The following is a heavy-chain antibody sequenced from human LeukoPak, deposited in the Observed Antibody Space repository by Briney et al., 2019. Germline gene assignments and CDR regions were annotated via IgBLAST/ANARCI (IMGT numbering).Heavy chain of an antibody. J-gene: IGHJ6*02. D-gene: IGHD2-2*01. CDR3: ARAIVVVPAAMGYYYYGMDV. CDR1: GGSISSYY. V-gene: IGHV4-59*08. Sequence: PSETLSLTCAVSGGSISSYYWSWIRQPPGKGLEWIGYIYYSGSTNYNPSLKSRVTISVDTSKNQFSLKLSSVTAADTAVYYCARAIVVVPAAMGYYYYGMDVWGQGTLVTVSS. CDR2: IYYSGST.